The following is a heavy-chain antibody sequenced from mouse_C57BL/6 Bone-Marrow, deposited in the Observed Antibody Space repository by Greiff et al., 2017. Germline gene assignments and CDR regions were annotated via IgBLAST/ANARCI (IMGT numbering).Heavy chain of an antibody. CDR3: TINGP. V-gene: IGHV14-4*01. Sequence: DVKLQESGAELVRPGASVKLSCTASGFNFKDDYMNWVKQRPEQGLEWIGWIDPENGDTEYTSKFQGKATITADTSSNTAYLQLSSLTSEDTAVCYCTINGPWGQGTTLTVSS. CDR2: IDPENGDT. D-gene: IGHD1-1*02. CDR1: GFNFKDDY. J-gene: IGHJ2*01.